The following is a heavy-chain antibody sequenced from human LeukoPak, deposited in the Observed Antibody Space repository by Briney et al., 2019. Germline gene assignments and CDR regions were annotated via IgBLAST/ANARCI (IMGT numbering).Heavy chain of an antibody. Sequence: PGGSLRLSCAASGFTFSSYWMSWVRQAPGKGLEWVANIKQDGSEKYYVNSVKGRFTISRDNSKNTLYLQMNSLRAEDTAVYYCANFVDFDWYDYWGQGTLVTVSS. J-gene: IGHJ4*02. V-gene: IGHV3-7*01. CDR2: IKQDGSEK. D-gene: IGHD3-9*01. CDR3: ANFVDFDWYDY. CDR1: GFTFSSYW.